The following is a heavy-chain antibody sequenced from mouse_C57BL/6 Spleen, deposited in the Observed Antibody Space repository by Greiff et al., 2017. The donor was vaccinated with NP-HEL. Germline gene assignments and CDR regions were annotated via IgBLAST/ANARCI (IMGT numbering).Heavy chain of an antibody. Sequence: EVKLVESGEGLVKPGGSLKLSCAASGFTFSSYAMSWVRQTPEKRLEWVAYISSGGDYIYYADTVKGRFTISRDNARNTLYLQMSSLKSEDTAMYYCTREGNYEAMDYWGQGTSVTVSS. CDR1: GFTFSSYA. D-gene: IGHD2-1*01. CDR2: ISSGGDYI. CDR3: TREGNYEAMDY. J-gene: IGHJ4*01. V-gene: IGHV5-9-1*02.